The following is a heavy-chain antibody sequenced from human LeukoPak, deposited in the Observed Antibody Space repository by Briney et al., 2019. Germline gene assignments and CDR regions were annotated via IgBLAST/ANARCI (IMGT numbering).Heavy chain of an antibody. Sequence: ASVKVSCKASGYTFTSYYMHWVRQAPGQGLEWMGIINPSGGSTSYAQKFQGRVTMTRDMSTSTVYMELSSLRSEDTAVYYCAKYSGDYFGDYWGQGNLVTVSS. V-gene: IGHV1-46*01. CDR2: INPSGGST. CDR1: GYTFTSYY. J-gene: IGHJ4*02. D-gene: IGHD1-26*01. CDR3: AKYSGDYFGDY.